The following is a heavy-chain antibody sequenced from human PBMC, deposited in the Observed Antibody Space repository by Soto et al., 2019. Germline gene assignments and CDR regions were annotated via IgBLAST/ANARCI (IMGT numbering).Heavy chain of an antibody. CDR3: ARSDIGGYGDYYYYGMDV. Sequence: SETLSLTCTVSGGSISSYYWSWIRQPPGKGLEWIGYIYYSGSTNYNPSLKSRVTISVDTSKNQFSLKLSSVTAADTAVYYCARSDIGGYGDYYYYGMDVWGQGTTVTVS. J-gene: IGHJ6*02. CDR2: IYYSGST. V-gene: IGHV4-59*01. CDR1: GGSISSYY. D-gene: IGHD4-17*01.